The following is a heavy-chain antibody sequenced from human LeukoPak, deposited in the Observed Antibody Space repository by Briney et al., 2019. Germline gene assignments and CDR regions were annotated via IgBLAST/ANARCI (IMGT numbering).Heavy chain of an antibody. V-gene: IGHV3-53*01. Sequence: GGFLRLSCAGSGFTVSNNYMSWVRQAPGKGLEWVSVIYSDGNTFYADSVKGRFTISRDISMNTLHLQMNSLRGEDTAVYYCARDRRGVASATSDSYYFDYWGQGTLVTVSS. D-gene: IGHD2-15*01. J-gene: IGHJ4*02. CDR3: ARDRRGVASATSDSYYFDY. CDR1: GFTVSNNY. CDR2: IYSDGNT.